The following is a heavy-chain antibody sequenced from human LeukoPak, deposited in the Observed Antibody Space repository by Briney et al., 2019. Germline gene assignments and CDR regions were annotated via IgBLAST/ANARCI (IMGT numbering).Heavy chain of an antibody. CDR1: GYTFTGYY. D-gene: IGHD3-22*01. Sequence: GASVKVSCKASGYTFTGYYMHWVRQAPGQGLEWMGWINPNSGGTNYAQKFQGRVTMTRDTSISTAYMELSRLRSDDTAVYYCARETLRSYYYDSSDYYYMDVWGKGTTVTVSS. CDR3: ARETLRSYYYDSSDYYYMDV. J-gene: IGHJ6*03. V-gene: IGHV1-2*02. CDR2: INPNSGGT.